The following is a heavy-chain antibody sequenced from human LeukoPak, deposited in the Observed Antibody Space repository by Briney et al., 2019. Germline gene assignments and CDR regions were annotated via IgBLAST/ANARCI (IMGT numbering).Heavy chain of an antibody. J-gene: IGHJ5*02. CDR3: ARQECNGGSCYSRAIWFDP. V-gene: IGHV4-39*01. Sequence: SETLSLTCNVSGGSISDTSYYWGSIRQPPGKGLEWIGSIYHTGTTYYSPSLKSRVTISVHTSKNQFSLKLSSVTAADTAVYYCARQECNGGSCYSRAIWFDPWGQGTLVTVSS. CDR1: GGSISDTSYY. CDR2: IYHTGTT. D-gene: IGHD2-15*01.